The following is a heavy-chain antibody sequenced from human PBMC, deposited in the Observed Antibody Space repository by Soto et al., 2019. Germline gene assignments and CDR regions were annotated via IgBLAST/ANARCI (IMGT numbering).Heavy chain of an antibody. Sequence: VQLLESGGGLVQPGGSLRLSCVVSGFTLGNYGVTWVRQAPGKGLEWVSGFSGGSGTTHYRDSVKGRFTISRDDSKSTVYLQMNSLGVDDMAVYYCEKWNGYGDYWGQGTLVTVSS. CDR1: GFTLGNYG. J-gene: IGHJ4*02. D-gene: IGHD1-1*01. CDR2: FSGGSGTT. CDR3: EKWNGYGDY. V-gene: IGHV3-23*01.